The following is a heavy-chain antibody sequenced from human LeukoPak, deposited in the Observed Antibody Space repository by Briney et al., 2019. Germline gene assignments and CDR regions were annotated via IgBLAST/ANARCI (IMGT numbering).Heavy chain of an antibody. D-gene: IGHD3-10*01. J-gene: IGHJ4*02. Sequence: SETLSLTCAVYGGSFSGYYWSWIRQPPGKGLEWIGEINHSGSTNYNPSLKSRVTISVDTSKNQFSLKLGSVTAADTAVYYCASSGVDYYGSGSSPAVDYWGQGTLVTVSS. V-gene: IGHV4-34*01. CDR1: GGSFSGYY. CDR3: ASSGVDYYGSGSSPAVDY. CDR2: INHSGST.